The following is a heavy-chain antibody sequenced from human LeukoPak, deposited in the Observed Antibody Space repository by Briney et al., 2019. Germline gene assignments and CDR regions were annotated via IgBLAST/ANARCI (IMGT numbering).Heavy chain of an antibody. CDR1: GFTFSSYA. CDR3: AKAREAYCSGGSCYEFDF. Sequence: GGSLRLSCAASGFTFSSYAMSWVRQAPGKGLEWVSAISGSGGSTYYADSVKGRITISRDNSKNTLYLQLNSLRAGDTAIYYCAKAREAYCSGGSCYEFDFWGQGTLVTVSS. CDR2: ISGSGGST. D-gene: IGHD2-15*01. V-gene: IGHV3-23*01. J-gene: IGHJ4*02.